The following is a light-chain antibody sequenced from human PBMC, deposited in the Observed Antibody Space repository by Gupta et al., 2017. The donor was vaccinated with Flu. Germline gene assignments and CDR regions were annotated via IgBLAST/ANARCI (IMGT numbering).Light chain of an antibody. CDR3: QQYNSYWT. CDR2: KAS. CDR1: QTINPW. Sequence: DIQMTQFPSTLSASVGDRVTITCRASQTINPWLAWYQQKPGKAPKLMIYKASTGESGVPSRFSGEGSGKEFTLTSSSLQPDDFATYYCQQYNSYWTFGQGTKVDIK. J-gene: IGKJ1*01. V-gene: IGKV1-5*03.